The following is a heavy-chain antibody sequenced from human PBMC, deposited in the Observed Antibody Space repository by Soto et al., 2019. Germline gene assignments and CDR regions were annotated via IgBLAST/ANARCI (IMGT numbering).Heavy chain of an antibody. J-gene: IGHJ3*02. CDR3: EKEFYSGGGGAFDI. CDR2: ISSSSSYI. CDR1: GFTFSSYS. D-gene: IGHD1-26*01. V-gene: IGHV3-21*06. Sequence: EVQLVESGGGLVKPGGSLRLSCAASGFTFSSYSMNWVRQAPGKGLEWVSSISSSSSYIYYADSVKGRFTISRDNAKNSLVLKMKSRGGGARAGYSGEKEFYSGGGGAFDIWGKGTMVTVSS.